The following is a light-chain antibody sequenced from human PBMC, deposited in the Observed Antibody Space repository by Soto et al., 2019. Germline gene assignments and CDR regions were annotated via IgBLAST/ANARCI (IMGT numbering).Light chain of an antibody. CDR2: AAS. V-gene: IGKV1-17*01. CDR1: QDVRSD. J-gene: IGKJ2*01. Sequence: DLQMTQSPSSLSASVGHTVTITCRASQDVRSDLGWYQHKPGKAPKRLIYAASRLRGGVPSRFSGSGSGTEFTLTIGSLQPEDSATYYCLQHDSFPYTFGQGTRLEI. CDR3: LQHDSFPYT.